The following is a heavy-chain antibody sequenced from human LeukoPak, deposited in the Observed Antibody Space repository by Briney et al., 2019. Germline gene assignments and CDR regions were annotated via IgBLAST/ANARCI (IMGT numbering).Heavy chain of an antibody. D-gene: IGHD3-10*01. Sequence: WASVKVSCKVSGYTLTELSMHWVRQAPGKGLEWMGGFDPEDGETIYAQKFQGRVTMTEDTSTDTAYMGLSSLRSEDTAVYYCATVPFRMVRGVIRLDPWGQGTLVTVSS. J-gene: IGHJ5*02. CDR3: ATVPFRMVRGVIRLDP. V-gene: IGHV1-24*01. CDR2: FDPEDGET. CDR1: GYTLTELS.